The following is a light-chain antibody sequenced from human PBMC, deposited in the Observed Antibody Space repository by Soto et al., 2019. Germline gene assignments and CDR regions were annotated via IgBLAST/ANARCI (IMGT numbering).Light chain of an antibody. J-gene: IGKJ2*01. CDR1: QDISNY. CDR2: DAS. V-gene: IGKV1-33*01. CDR3: QQYDNLPYT. Sequence: DIQMTQSPSSLSASVGDRVTITCQASQDISNYLNWYQQKPGKAPKLLIYDASNLETGVPSRVNGSGSGTDFTFTISSLQTEDIETSYCQQYDNLPYTFGQGTKMEIK.